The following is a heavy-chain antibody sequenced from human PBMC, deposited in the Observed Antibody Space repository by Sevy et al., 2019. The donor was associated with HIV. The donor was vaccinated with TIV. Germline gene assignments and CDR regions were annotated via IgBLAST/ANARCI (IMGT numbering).Heavy chain of an antibody. CDR3: ARKYDSSGYFDY. CDR2: ISGSGGSGDKT. Sequence: GGSLRLSCAASGFTFSSYGMHWVHQAPGKGLEWVSGISGSGGSGDKTNYADSVKGRFTISRDDSKNSLYLQLNSLRAEDTAIYYCARKYDSSGYFDYWGQGTLVTVSS. V-gene: IGHV3-23*01. J-gene: IGHJ4*02. CDR1: GFTFSSYG. D-gene: IGHD3-22*01.